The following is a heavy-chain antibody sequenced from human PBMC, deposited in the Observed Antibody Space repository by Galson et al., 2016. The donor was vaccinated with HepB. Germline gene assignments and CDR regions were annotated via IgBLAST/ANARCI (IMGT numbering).Heavy chain of an antibody. Sequence: SETLSLTCTVSGGSISSHNYYWGWIRQPPGKGLGWIGNIYDSGRTNYNPSLKSRVTMSVDTSKNQFSLRVNSVTAADTAVYYCARGDPPYCTNGACYRGGIEYWGQGTLGTVAS. CDR2: IYDSGRT. V-gene: IGHV4-61*01. CDR3: ARGDPPYCTNGACYRGGIEY. J-gene: IGHJ4*02. CDR1: GGSISSHNYY. D-gene: IGHD2-8*01.